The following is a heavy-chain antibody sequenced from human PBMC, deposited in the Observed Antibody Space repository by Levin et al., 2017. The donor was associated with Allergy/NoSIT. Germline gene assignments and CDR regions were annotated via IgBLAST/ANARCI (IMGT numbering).Heavy chain of an antibody. Sequence: PSETLSLTCTVSGGSISSYYWSWIRQPAGKGLEWIGRIYTSGSTNYNPSLKSRVTMSVDTSKNQFSLKLSSVTAADTAVYYCARELRYFDWLSGGMDVWGQGTTVTVSS. J-gene: IGHJ6*02. D-gene: IGHD3-9*01. CDR3: ARELRYFDWLSGGMDV. V-gene: IGHV4-4*07. CDR2: IYTSGST. CDR1: GGSISSYY.